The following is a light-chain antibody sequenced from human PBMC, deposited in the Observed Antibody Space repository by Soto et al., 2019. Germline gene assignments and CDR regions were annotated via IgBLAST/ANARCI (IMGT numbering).Light chain of an antibody. CDR2: GAS. J-gene: IGKJ4*01. V-gene: IGKV3-20*01. CDR1: ESVSDNY. CDR3: QQYGSSPLT. Sequence: EIVLTQSPGTLSLSPGERATLSCRASESVSDNYLAWYQQRSGQAPRLVIYGASSRASAGPDRCSGSGSGADFTLTISRLEPEDFAVYYCQQYGSSPLTFGGGTKVEIK.